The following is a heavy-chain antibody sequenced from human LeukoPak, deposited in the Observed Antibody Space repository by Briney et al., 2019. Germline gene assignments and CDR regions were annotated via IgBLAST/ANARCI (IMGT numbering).Heavy chain of an antibody. V-gene: IGHV1-69*05. J-gene: IGHJ4*02. CDR3: CAVVATIDTLYYFDY. CDR2: IIPIFGTA. Sequence: SVKVSCKASGGTFSSYAISWVRQAPGQGLEWMGRIIPIFGTANYAQKFQGRVTITTDESTSTAYMELSSLRSEDTAVYYCCAVVATIDTLYYFDYWGQGTLVTASS. CDR1: GGTFSSYA. D-gene: IGHD5-12*01.